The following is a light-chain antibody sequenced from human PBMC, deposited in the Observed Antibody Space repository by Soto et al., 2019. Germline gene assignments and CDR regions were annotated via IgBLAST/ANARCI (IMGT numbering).Light chain of an antibody. J-gene: IGKJ5*01. CDR2: AAS. V-gene: IGKV3-11*01. CDR1: QTISTS. Sequence: EIVLTQSPATLSLSPGDRATLSCRASQTISTSLAWYQHKPGQPPRLLIFAASNRAAGVPARFKGGGSGTDFTLTDSSQEPEDSAVYYCLQRTPWPTFGQGTRLETK. CDR3: LQRTPWPT.